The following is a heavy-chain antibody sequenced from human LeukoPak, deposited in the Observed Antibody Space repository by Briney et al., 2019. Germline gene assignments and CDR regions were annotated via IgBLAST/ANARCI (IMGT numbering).Heavy chain of an antibody. CDR3: TRDWTY. V-gene: IGHV1-8*01. J-gene: IGHJ4*02. CDR1: GYTFTNHD. D-gene: IGHD1-1*01. CDR2: VNPDSGDT. Sequence: GASVKVSCKTSGYTFTNHDINWVRQAAGQGLEWMGWVNPDSGDTGFAQKFQGRLTITTNTSARIAYMEMSGLTSEDTAVYYCTRDWTYWGPGTLVAVSS.